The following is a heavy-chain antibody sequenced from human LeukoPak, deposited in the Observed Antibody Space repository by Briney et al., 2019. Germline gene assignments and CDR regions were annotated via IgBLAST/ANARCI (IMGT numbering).Heavy chain of an antibody. V-gene: IGHV3-74*01. Sequence: GGSLRLSCAASGFTFSTHWMHWVRQTPGKGLVWVSRISPDGSRIAYADSVKGRFTISRDNARDTLYLQLNSLGAEDTAVYYCARVSSLWSFDYWGQGTLVTVSS. CDR2: ISPDGSRI. CDR3: ARVSSLWSFDY. CDR1: GFTFSTHW. D-gene: IGHD3-10*01. J-gene: IGHJ4*02.